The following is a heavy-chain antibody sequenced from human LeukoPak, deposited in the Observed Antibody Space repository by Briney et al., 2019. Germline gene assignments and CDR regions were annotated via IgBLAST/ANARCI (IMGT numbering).Heavy chain of an antibody. J-gene: IGHJ6*03. CDR1: GFTFSNSD. D-gene: IGHD4-17*01. CDR3: AKIHDYGDYTFYYYYMDV. V-gene: IGHV3-35*01. Sequence: GGSLRLSCAASGFTFSNSDMNWVHQAPGKGLEWVSGVSWNGSRTHYADSVKGRFTISRDNSKNTLYLQMNSLRAEDTAVYYCAKIHDYGDYTFYYYYMDVWAKGPRSPSP. CDR2: VSWNGSRT.